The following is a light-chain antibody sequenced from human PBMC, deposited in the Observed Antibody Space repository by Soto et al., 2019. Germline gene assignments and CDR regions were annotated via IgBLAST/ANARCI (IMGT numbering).Light chain of an antibody. V-gene: IGLV6-57*02. CDR1: SGSLASNY. CDR3: LSYDSGNVV. Sequence: NFMLTQPHSVSESPGKTVTISCTGSSGSLASNYVQWYQQRPDSAPTTVIFEDNQRPSGVPDRFSGSIDRSSNSASLTISGLKTEDEADYYCLSYDSGNVVFGGGTKVTVL. CDR2: EDN. J-gene: IGLJ2*01.